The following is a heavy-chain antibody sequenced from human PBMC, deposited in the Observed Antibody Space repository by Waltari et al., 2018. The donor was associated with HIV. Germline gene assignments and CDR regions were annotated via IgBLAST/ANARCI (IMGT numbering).Heavy chain of an antibody. J-gene: IGHJ2*01. D-gene: IGHD1-26*01. V-gene: IGHV4-39*01. CDR2: IYYTGRA. CDR1: GGPVSSSCYF. CDR3: ARHALRVGAAYWNFDL. Sequence: QLQLQESGPGLVKPSETLSPTCTVSGGPVSSSCYFWGWIRQPPGKGLEWVGRIYYTGRAYYNPSLKSRVTISVDTSKNQFSLKVTSVTAADTAVYYCARHALRVGAAYWNFDLWGRGTLVTVSS.